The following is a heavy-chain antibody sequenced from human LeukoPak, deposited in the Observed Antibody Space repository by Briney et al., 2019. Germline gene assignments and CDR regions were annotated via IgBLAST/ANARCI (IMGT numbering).Heavy chain of an antibody. D-gene: IGHD6-6*01. CDR3: ARDLVYGSSSVDY. Sequence: GASVKVSCKASGGTFSSYAISWVRQAPGQGLEWMGWINPNSGGTNYAQKFQGRVTMTRDTSISTAYMELSRLRSDDTAVYYCARDLVYGSSSVDYWGQGTLVTVSS. V-gene: IGHV1-2*02. CDR1: GGTFSSYA. J-gene: IGHJ4*02. CDR2: INPNSGGT.